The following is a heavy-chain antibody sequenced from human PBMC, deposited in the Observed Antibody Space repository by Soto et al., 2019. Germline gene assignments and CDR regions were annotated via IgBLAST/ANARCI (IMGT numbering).Heavy chain of an antibody. Sequence: GGSLRLSCAASGFTFSSYGMHWVRQAPGKGLEWVAVIWYDGSNKYYADSVKGRFTISRDNSKNTLYLQMNSLRAEDTAVYYCARDRRYSSSWFAGGGLDYWGQGTLVTVSS. J-gene: IGHJ4*02. CDR3: ARDRRYSSSWFAGGGLDY. D-gene: IGHD6-13*01. CDR1: GFTFSSYG. CDR2: IWYDGSNK. V-gene: IGHV3-33*01.